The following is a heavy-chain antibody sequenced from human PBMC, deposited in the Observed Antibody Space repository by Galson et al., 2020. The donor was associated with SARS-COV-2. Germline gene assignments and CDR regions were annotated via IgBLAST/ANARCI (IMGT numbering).Heavy chain of an antibody. CDR1: GDSLTSSSSY. CDR3: ARGMIWPYYFDS. D-gene: IGHD3-16*01. V-gene: IGHV4-39*01. CDR2: IYSSGST. J-gene: IGHJ4*02. Sequence: TSETLYLTCIVYGDSLTSSSSYWGWIRQPPGKGLEWIGNIYSSGSTYYNPSLKSRVTISVDTSKNQFSLWLSSVTAADTAVYFCARGMIWPYYFDSWGQGTLVTVSS.